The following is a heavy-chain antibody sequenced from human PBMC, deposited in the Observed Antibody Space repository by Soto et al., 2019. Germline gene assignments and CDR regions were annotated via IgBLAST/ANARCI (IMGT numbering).Heavy chain of an antibody. CDR2: ITSSISYT. CDR1: GFTFSDYY. CDR3: ARHIYDYVEY. J-gene: IGHJ4*01. Sequence: GGSLRLSCAASGFTFSDYYMSWIRQAPGKGLEWVSYITSSISYTNYADSVKGRFTISRDNAKNSLYLQMNSLRAEDTAVYYCARHIYDYVEYWRQGTLVTVCS. D-gene: IGHD3-22*01. V-gene: IGHV3-11*06.